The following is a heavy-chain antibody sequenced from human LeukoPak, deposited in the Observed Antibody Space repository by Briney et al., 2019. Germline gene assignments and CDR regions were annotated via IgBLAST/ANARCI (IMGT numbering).Heavy chain of an antibody. V-gene: IGHV4-59*01. CDR1: GDSISTYY. CDR3: ARDSYYDFWSGYDN. Sequence: KPSETLSLTCTVSGDSISTYYWSWIRQPPGKGLEWVGYIYYSGSTNYNPSLKSRVTISVDTSKNQFSLKLSSVTAADTAVYYCARDSYYDFWSGYDNWGQGTLVTVSS. J-gene: IGHJ4*02. D-gene: IGHD3-3*01. CDR2: IYYSGST.